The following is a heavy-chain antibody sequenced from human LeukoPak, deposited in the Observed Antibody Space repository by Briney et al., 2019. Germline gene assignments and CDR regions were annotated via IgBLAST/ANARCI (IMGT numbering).Heavy chain of an antibody. J-gene: IGHJ4*02. CDR3: ARVRLNYHDSSGYFDY. CDR1: GGTFSSYA. V-gene: IGHV1-69*05. Sequence: SVKVSCKASGGTFSSYAISWVRQAPGQGLEWMGRIIPIFGTANYAQKFQGRVTITTDESTSTAYMELSSLRSEDTAVYYCARVRLNYHDSSGYFDYWGQGTLVTVSS. CDR2: IIPIFGTA. D-gene: IGHD3-22*01.